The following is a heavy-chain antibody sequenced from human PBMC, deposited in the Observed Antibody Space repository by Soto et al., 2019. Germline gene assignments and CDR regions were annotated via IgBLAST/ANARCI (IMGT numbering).Heavy chain of an antibody. CDR2: ISTGSTYT. J-gene: IGHJ4*02. CDR1: GFTFSDYY. CDR3: ARDRKFGSGSPDY. Sequence: QVQLVESGGGLVKPGGSLRLSCAASGFTFSDYYMSWIRQAPGKGLQWVSYISTGSTYTDYADSVKGRFTISRDNXKNSLYMQINSLSAEDTAVYYCARDRKFGSGSPDYWGQGTLVTVSS. D-gene: IGHD3-10*01. V-gene: IGHV3-11*05.